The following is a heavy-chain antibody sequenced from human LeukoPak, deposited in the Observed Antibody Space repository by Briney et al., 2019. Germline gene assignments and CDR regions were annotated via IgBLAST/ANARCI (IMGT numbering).Heavy chain of an antibody. CDR1: GFTFDDYA. D-gene: IGHD2-15*01. V-gene: IGHV3-9*01. J-gene: IGHJ1*01. CDR2: ISWNSGSI. CDR3: AKDLGLLPQYFQH. Sequence: GGSLRLSCAASGFTFDDYAMHWVRQAPGKGLEWVSGISWNSGSIGYADSVKGRFTISRDSAKNSLYLQMNSLRAEDTALYYCAKDLGLLPQYFQHWGQGTLVTVSS.